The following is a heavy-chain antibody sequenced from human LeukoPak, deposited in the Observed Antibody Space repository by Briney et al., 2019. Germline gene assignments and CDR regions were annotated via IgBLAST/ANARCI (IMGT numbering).Heavy chain of an antibody. D-gene: IGHD3-10*01. Sequence: PGGSLRLSCIASGFTFSSYWMSWVRQAPGKGLEWVANIKQDGSEKYYVDSVKGRFTISRDDAKSSLYLQMNSLRAEDTAVYYCARDGPPLITMVRGYYFDYWGQGTLITVSS. V-gene: IGHV3-7*01. J-gene: IGHJ4*02. CDR2: IKQDGSEK. CDR1: GFTFSSYW. CDR3: ARDGPPLITMVRGYYFDY.